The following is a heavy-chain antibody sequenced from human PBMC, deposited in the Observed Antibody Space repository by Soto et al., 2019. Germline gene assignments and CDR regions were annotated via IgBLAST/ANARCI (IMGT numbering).Heavy chain of an antibody. V-gene: IGHV3-72*01. Sequence: GGSLRLSCAASGFTFSDRYMDWVRQAPGKGLEWVGRTKNKANSYTTEYAASVKGRFTISRDDSRNSVYLQMNSLETDDTAVYYCTIEGAYPGPDFDYWGQGTLVTVSS. J-gene: IGHJ4*02. CDR3: TIEGAYPGPDFDY. D-gene: IGHD3-16*01. CDR1: GFTFSDRY. CDR2: TKNKANSYTT.